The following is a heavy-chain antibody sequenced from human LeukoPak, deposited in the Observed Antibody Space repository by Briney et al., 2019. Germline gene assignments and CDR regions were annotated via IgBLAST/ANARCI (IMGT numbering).Heavy chain of an antibody. CDR2: INPGGDNT. Sequence: ASVKVSCKASGYTFTKYYIHWVRQAPGQGLEWMGLINPGGDNTNYAQNFQGRVTMSRDTSTSTVYMELSSLRSEDTAIYYCARIRDGYNDAYDIWGQGTVVTVPS. CDR3: ARIRDGYNDAYDI. J-gene: IGHJ3*02. D-gene: IGHD5-24*01. CDR1: GYTFTKYY. V-gene: IGHV1-46*01.